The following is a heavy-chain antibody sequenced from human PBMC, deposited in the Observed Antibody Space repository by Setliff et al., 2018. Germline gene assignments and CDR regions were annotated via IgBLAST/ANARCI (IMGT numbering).Heavy chain of an antibody. Sequence: PGGSLRLSCAASGFTVSSNYMNWVRQAPGKGLEWVSVIYTGGSTFYADSVKGRFTISRDNSKNTLSLQMNSLRVEDTAVYYCARGDVQMATPFDYWGQGTLVTVSS. J-gene: IGHJ4*02. CDR3: ARGDVQMATPFDY. CDR2: IYTGGST. D-gene: IGHD5-12*01. V-gene: IGHV3-53*01. CDR1: GFTVSSNY.